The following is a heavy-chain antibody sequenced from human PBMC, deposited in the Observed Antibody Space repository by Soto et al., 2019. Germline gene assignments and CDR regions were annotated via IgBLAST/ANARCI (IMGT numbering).Heavy chain of an antibody. CDR1: GFTFNTYG. Sequence: QVQLVESGGGVVQPGGSLRLSCTTSGFTFNTYGMYWVRQAPGKGLEWVAIIWYDGSNKYYGDSVKGRFTISRDNSKNTLYLQMNXXXXXXXXXXXXXXXXXXXXXXXXXPFNYGVDVWGQGTTVTVSS. CDR2: IWYDGSNK. CDR3: XXXXXXXXXXXXXPFNYGVDV. J-gene: IGHJ6*02. V-gene: IGHV3-33*08.